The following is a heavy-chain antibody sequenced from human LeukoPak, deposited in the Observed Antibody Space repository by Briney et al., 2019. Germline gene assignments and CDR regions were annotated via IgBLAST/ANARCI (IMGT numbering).Heavy chain of an antibody. CDR3: APLAAPGFDY. J-gene: IGHJ4*02. V-gene: IGHV3-30*02. CDR2: IRYDGSNK. D-gene: IGHD6-13*01. Sequence: GGSLRLSCAASGFTFNRDWTAWVRQAPGKGLEWVAFIRYDGSNKYYADSVKGRFTIFRDNSKNTLYLQMNSLRAEDTAVYYCAPLAAPGFDYWGQGTLVTVSS. CDR1: GFTFNRDW.